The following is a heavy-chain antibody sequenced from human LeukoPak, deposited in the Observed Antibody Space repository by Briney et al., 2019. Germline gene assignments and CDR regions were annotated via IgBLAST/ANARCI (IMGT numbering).Heavy chain of an antibody. D-gene: IGHD2-15*01. CDR3: ARDISNILYPVVDI. Sequence: GASVKVSCKASGYTFTSYDINWVRQATGQGLEWMGWINTNTGNPTYAQGFTGRFVFSLDTSVSTAYLQISSLKAEDTAVYYCARDISNILYPVVDIWGQGTMVTVSS. CDR2: INTNTGNP. V-gene: IGHV7-4-1*02. CDR1: GYTFTSYD. J-gene: IGHJ3*02.